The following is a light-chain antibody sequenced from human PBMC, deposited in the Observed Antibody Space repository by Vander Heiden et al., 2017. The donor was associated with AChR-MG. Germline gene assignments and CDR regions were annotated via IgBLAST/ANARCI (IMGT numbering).Light chain of an antibody. CDR3: QHSVTRSYT. CDR1: QSVATY. Sequence: DIQMTQSPSSLSASVGDRVTITCRASQSVATYLNWYQQIAGKAPKLLIYAASSWQSGVPSRFSGSGSGTDFTLTISSLQPEDFATYYCQHSVTRSYTFGQGTKLDIK. V-gene: IGKV1-39*01. CDR2: AAS. J-gene: IGKJ2*01.